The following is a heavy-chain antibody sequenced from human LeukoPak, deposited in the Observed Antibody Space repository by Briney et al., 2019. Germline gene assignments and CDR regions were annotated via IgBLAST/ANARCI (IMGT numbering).Heavy chain of an antibody. CDR3: AGSIAATGQMPHDY. J-gene: IGHJ4*02. CDR2: IRPNRGDT. D-gene: IGHD6-13*01. Sequence: ASVKVSCKASGYTFTGYYIHWLRQAPGQGLEWVGWIRPNRGDTNYAQNFQGRVTMTRDTSISTAYMELSRLRSDDRSVYYCAGSIAATGQMPHDYWGQGTLVTVSS. V-gene: IGHV1-2*02. CDR1: GYTFTGYY.